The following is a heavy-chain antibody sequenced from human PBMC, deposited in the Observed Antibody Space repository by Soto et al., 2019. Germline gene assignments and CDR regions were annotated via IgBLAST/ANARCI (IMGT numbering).Heavy chain of an antibody. D-gene: IGHD3-9*01. J-gene: IGHJ3*02. V-gene: IGHV1-3*01. CDR1: GYTFTSYA. CDR3: ARDSSTNDYDILTGYYTKTPHAFDI. Sequence: ASVKVSCKASGYTFTSYAMHWVRQAPGQRLEWMGWINAGNGNTKYSQKFQGRVTITRDTSASTAYMELSSLRSEDTAVYYCARDSSTNDYDILTGYYTKTPHAFDIWGQGTMVTVSS. CDR2: INAGNGNT.